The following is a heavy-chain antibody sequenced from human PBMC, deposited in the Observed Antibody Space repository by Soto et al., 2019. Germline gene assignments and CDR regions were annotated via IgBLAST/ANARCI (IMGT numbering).Heavy chain of an antibody. CDR3: ATAYYDYVWGSYRY. Sequence: SETLSLTCTVSGGSISSSSYYWGWIRQPPGKGLEWIGSIYYSGSTYYNPSLKSRVTISVDTSKNQFSLKLSSVTAADTAVYYCATAYYDYVWGSYRYWGQGTLVTVSS. V-gene: IGHV4-39*01. D-gene: IGHD3-16*02. CDR2: IYYSGST. J-gene: IGHJ4*02. CDR1: GGSISSSSYY.